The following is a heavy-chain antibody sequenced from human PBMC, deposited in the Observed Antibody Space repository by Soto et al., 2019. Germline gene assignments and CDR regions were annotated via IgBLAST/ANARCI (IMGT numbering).Heavy chain of an antibody. V-gene: IGHV3-30-3*01. Sequence: QVQLVESGGGVVQTGRSLRLSCAASGFTFSSYAMHWVRQAPGKGLEWVAVISYDGSNKYYADSVKGRFTISRDNSKNTLYLQMNSLRAEDTAVYYCARSPWDTTGRWFDPWGQGTLVTVSS. CDR1: GFTFSSYA. J-gene: IGHJ5*02. CDR2: ISYDGSNK. CDR3: ARSPWDTTGRWFDP. D-gene: IGHD1-1*01.